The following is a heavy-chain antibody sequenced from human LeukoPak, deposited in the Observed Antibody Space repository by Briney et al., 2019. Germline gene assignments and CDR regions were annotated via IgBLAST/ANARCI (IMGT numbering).Heavy chain of an antibody. CDR3: ARDRVAITIFGVVTQNNWFDP. D-gene: IGHD3-3*01. Sequence: GGSLRLSCAASGFTFSSYAMSWVRQAPGKGLEWVSAISGSGGSTYYADSVKGRFTISRDNSKNTLYLQMNSLRAEDTAVYYCARDRVAITIFGVVTQNNWFDPWGQGTLVTVSS. CDR2: ISGSGGST. CDR1: GFTFSSYA. J-gene: IGHJ5*02. V-gene: IGHV3-23*01.